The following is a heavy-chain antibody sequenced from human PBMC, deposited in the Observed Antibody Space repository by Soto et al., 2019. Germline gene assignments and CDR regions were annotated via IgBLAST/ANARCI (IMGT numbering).Heavy chain of an antibody. Sequence: QVQLQQWGAGLLKPSETLSLTCAVYGGSFSGYYWSWIRQPPGKGLEWIGEINHSGSTNYNPSLKSGVTISVDTSKNQFSLKLSSVTAADTAVYYCAKTMAMVRGVKGWFDPWGQGTLVTVSS. D-gene: IGHD3-10*01. CDR2: INHSGST. J-gene: IGHJ5*02. CDR3: AKTMAMVRGVKGWFDP. CDR1: GGSFSGYY. V-gene: IGHV4-34*01.